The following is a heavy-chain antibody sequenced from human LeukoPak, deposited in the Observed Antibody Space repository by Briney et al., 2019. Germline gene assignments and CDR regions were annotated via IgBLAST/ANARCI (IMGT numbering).Heavy chain of an antibody. Sequence: SETLSLTCTVSGGSISSYYWSWIRQPPGKGLEWIGYIYYSGSTNYNPSLKSRVTISVDTSKNQFSLKLSSVTAADTAVYYCARESIAVAGIYYFDYWGQGTLVTVS. J-gene: IGHJ4*02. CDR1: GGSISSYY. CDR3: ARESIAVAGIYYFDY. V-gene: IGHV4-59*01. CDR2: IYYSGST. D-gene: IGHD6-19*01.